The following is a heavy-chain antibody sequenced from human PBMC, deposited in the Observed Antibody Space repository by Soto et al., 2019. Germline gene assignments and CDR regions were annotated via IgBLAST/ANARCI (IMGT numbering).Heavy chain of an antibody. J-gene: IGHJ6*02. CDR3: ARGSSSYYDYGMDV. CDR1: GDSISRGGYS. V-gene: IGHV4-30-2*01. CDR2: IYDSGST. D-gene: IGHD6-6*01. Sequence: SETLSLTCAVSGDSISRGGYSWTWIRQPPGKALEWIGNIYDSGSTSYNPSLKSRVTMSVDTSKNQFSLRLTSVTAADTAVYFCARGSSSYYDYGMDVWDQGTTVTVSS.